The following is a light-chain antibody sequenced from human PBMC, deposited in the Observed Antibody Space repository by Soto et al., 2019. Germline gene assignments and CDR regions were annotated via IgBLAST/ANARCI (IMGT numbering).Light chain of an antibody. J-gene: IGLJ2*01. V-gene: IGLV2-11*01. CDR3: CSYAGDSVV. CDR1: SSDVGGYNY. CDR2: DVS. Sequence: QSALTQPRSVSGSPGQSVTISCTGTSSDVGGYNYVSWYQQHPGKAPQLMIYDVSKRPSGVPDRFSGSKSGNTASLTISGLQAEDEADYYCCSYAGDSVVFGGGTKLTVL.